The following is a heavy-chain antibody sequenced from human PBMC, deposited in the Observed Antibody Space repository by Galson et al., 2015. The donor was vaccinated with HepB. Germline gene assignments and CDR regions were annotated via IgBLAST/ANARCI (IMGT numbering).Heavy chain of an antibody. CDR3: AKDIGFDGGSCLFDY. J-gene: IGHJ4*02. CDR1: GFTFDDYA. CDR2: ISWNSGSI. V-gene: IGHV3-9*01. Sequence: SLRLSCAASGFTFDDYAMHWVRQAPGKGLEWVSGISWNSGSIGYADSLKGRFTISRDNAKNSLYLQMNSLRAEDTALYYCAKDIGFDGGSCLFDYWGQGTLVTVSS. D-gene: IGHD2-15*01.